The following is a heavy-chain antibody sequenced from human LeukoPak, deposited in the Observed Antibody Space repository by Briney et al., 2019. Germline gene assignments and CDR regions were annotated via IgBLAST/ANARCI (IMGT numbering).Heavy chain of an antibody. J-gene: IGHJ4*02. CDR3: ARVGVGAPDY. D-gene: IGHD1-26*01. CDR1: GGSFSGYY. Sequence: SETLSLTCAIYGGSFSGYYWSWIRQPPGKGLEWIGEINHSGSTNYNPSLKSRVTISVDTSKNQFSLKLSSVTAADTAVYYCARVGVGAPDYWGQGTLVTVSS. V-gene: IGHV4-34*01. CDR2: INHSGST.